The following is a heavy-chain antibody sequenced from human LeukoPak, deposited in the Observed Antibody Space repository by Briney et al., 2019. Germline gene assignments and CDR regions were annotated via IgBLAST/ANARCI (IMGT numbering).Heavy chain of an antibody. Sequence: RGSLRLSCAAPGFTFSSYWMHWVRQAPGKGLVWVSRIISVVSSTRYTHSVKGRVSLSTDNAKSTLYLQMNSLRAEDTAVFFFASAGASSGYYGDAFHIWGQGTMLTVSS. CDR1: GFTFSSYW. D-gene: IGHD3-22*01. CDR3: ASAGASSGYYGDAFHI. J-gene: IGHJ3*02. V-gene: IGHV3-74*01. CDR2: IISVVSST.